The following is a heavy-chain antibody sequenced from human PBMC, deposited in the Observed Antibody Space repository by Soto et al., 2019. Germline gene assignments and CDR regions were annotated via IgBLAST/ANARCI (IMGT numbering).Heavy chain of an antibody. D-gene: IGHD3-10*01. Sequence: QVQLVQSGAEVKKPGSSVKVSCKASGGTFSSYAISWVRQAPAQGLEWMGGIIPIFGTANYAQKFQGRVTITADESTSTAYMELSSLRSEDTAVYYCASGGRGMVRGVIIKGNFAYWGQGTLVTVSS. CDR3: ASGGRGMVRGVIIKGNFAY. J-gene: IGHJ4*02. V-gene: IGHV1-69*01. CDR1: GGTFSSYA. CDR2: IIPIFGTA.